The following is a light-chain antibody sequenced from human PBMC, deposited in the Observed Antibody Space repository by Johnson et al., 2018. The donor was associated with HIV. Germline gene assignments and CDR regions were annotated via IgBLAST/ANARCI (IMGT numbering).Light chain of an antibody. Sequence: QSVLTQPPSVSAAPGQKVTISCSGSTSNIGNNYVSWYQQLPGTAPKLLIYEKNKRPSGIPDRFSASKSGTSANLVTNGRQTGDEADYYCGAWDSSRSAYFVFGTGTKVTVL. CDR2: EKN. CDR3: GAWDSSRSAYFV. V-gene: IGLV1-51*02. J-gene: IGLJ1*01. CDR1: TSNIGNNY.